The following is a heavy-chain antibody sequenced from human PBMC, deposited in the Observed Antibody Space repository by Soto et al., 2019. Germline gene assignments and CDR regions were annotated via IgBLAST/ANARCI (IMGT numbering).Heavy chain of an antibody. CDR1: SYSIRSGFF. J-gene: IGHJ5*02. CDR3: ARDTNSLDL. Sequence: SETLSLTCVVSSYSIRSGFFWAWIRQPPGQGLEWVGSIYHTGDTHYNPSLRSQVSMSVDTSKNHFSLRLTYLTAADTAVYFCARDTNSLDLWGQGILVTVSS. CDR2: IYHTGDT. D-gene: IGHD2-8*01. V-gene: IGHV4-38-2*02.